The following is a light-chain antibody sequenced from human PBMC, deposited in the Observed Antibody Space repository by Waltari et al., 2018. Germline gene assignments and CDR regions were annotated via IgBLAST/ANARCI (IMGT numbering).Light chain of an antibody. Sequence: DIVMTQSPDSLAVSLGERATINCKSSQSVLYNSDNKNYLPWYQQKPGQPPKLLIYWASSQESGVPDRFSGSGAGTDFTLTISSLQAEDVAVYYCQQYYSIPRTYGQGTKLEIK. CDR2: WAS. V-gene: IGKV4-1*01. CDR3: QQYYSIPRT. J-gene: IGKJ2*02. CDR1: QSVLYNSDNKNY.